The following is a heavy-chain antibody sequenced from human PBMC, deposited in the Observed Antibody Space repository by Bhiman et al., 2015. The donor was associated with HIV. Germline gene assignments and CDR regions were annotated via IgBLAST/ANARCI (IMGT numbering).Heavy chain of an antibody. D-gene: IGHD6-19*01. J-gene: IGHJ4*02. CDR2: I. V-gene: IGHV3-23*01. CDR3: AKDAEWLGYLYFDY. CDR1: GFTFSSYA. Sequence: EVQLLESGGGFIQPGGSLRLSCAASGFTFSSYAMSWVRQAPGKGLEWVSAIKGRFTISRDNSKNTLYLQMNSLRAEDTAIYYCAKDAEWLGYLYFDYWGQGTLVTVSS.